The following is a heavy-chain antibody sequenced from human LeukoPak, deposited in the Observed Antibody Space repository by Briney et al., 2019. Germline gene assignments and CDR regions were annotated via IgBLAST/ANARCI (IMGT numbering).Heavy chain of an antibody. J-gene: IGHJ5*02. CDR1: RFTFSSYA. CDR2: ISYDGSNK. D-gene: IGHD2-2*01. CDR3: ARDLVVPAANWCDP. V-gene: IGHV3-30*04. Sequence: GGSLSLSCAASRFTFSSYAIHWVRQAPGKGLEWVAVISYDGSNKYYADSVKGRFTISRDNSKNTLYLQMNSLRAEDTAVYYCARDLVVPAANWCDPWGQGTLVTVSS.